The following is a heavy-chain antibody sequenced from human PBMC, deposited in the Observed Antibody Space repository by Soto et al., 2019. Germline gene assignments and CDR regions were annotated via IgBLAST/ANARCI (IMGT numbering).Heavy chain of an antibody. J-gene: IGHJ4*02. Sequence: PGGSRRRSCTASGFTFSYHAVSGFRQAPGKGLEWVGFVRSKAYGGAAEYAASVKGRFTVSRDDSKSIAYLQMNSLKIEDTAMYFCTRVSVVGVISLFHWGQGTLVTVSS. V-gene: IGHV3-49*03. CDR1: GFTFSYHA. D-gene: IGHD3-10*01. CDR2: VRSKAYGGAA. CDR3: TRVSVVGVISLFH.